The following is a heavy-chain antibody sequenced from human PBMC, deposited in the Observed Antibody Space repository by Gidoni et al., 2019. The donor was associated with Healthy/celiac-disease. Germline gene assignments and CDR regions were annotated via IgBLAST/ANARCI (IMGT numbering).Heavy chain of an antibody. J-gene: IGHJ6*02. CDR3: ARNYDFWSGYFQNYYYGMDV. V-gene: IGHV3-30-3*01. CDR2: ISYDGSNK. Sequence: QVQLVESGGGVVQPGRSLRLSCAASGFTFSSYAMHWVRQAPGKGLEWVAVISYDGSNKYYADSVKGRFTISRDNSKNTLYLQMNSLRAEDTAVYYCARNYDFWSGYFQNYYYGMDVWGQGTTVTVSS. D-gene: IGHD3-3*01. CDR1: GFTFSSYA.